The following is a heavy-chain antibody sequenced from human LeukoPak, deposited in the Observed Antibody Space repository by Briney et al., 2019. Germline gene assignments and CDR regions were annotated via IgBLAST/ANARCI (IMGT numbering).Heavy chain of an antibody. CDR2: IFYNGKT. CDR3: ARIFDI. J-gene: IGHJ4*02. Sequence: SETLSLTCTLSGASFRSGGQYWGWIRQTPGKGLEWIGDIFYNGKTNYNPSLKSRVTISLDTSRSQFSLRLSSVTAADTGVYYCARIFDIWGRGTLVTVSS. V-gene: IGHV4-61*08. CDR1: GASFRSGGQY.